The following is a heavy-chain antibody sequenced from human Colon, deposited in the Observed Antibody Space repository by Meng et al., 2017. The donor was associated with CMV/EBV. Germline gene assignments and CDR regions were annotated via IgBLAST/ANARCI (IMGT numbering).Heavy chain of an antibody. D-gene: IGHD2-15*01. Sequence: SGPTLVKPTETLTLTCTVSGFSLSNARMGVSWIRQPPGKALEWLAHIFSNDEKSYSTSLKSRLTISKDTSKSQVVLTMTNMDPVDTATYYCARILTVVVVAATSNWFDPWGQGTLVT. CDR2: IFSNDEK. V-gene: IGHV2-26*01. J-gene: IGHJ5*02. CDR1: GFSLSNARMG. CDR3: ARILTVVVVAATSNWFDP.